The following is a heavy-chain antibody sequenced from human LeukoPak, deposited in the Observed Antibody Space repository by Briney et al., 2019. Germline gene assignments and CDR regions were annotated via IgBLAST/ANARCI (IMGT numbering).Heavy chain of an antibody. D-gene: IGHD6-13*01. CDR3: ARDLLRAAAGTIPRYYYYYYGMDV. CDR2: ISYDGSNK. V-gene: IGHV3-30*04. CDR1: GFTFSSYV. J-gene: IGHJ6*02. Sequence: GGSLRLSCAASGFTFSSYVMHWVRQAPGKGLEWVAVISYDGSNKYYADSVKGRFTISRDNSKNTLYLQMNSLRAEDTAVYYCARDLLRAAAGTIPRYYYYYYGMDVWGQGTTVTVSS.